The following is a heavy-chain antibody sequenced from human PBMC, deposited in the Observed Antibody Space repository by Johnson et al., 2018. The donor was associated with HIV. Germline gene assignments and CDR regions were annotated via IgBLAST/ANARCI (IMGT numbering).Heavy chain of an antibody. J-gene: IGHJ3*02. CDR3: AKSIAAAGTNAFDI. CDR1: RFSFSTYA. D-gene: IGHD6-13*01. CDR2: ISYDGHIK. Sequence: QVQLVESGGGLVQPGGSLRLSCAASRFSFSTYALHWVRQAPGEGLEWVAVISYDGHIKYYADSVKGRFTISRDNSKTTLYLQMNSLRAEDTAVYYCAKSIAAAGTNAFDIWGQGTMVTVSS. V-gene: IGHV3-30*04.